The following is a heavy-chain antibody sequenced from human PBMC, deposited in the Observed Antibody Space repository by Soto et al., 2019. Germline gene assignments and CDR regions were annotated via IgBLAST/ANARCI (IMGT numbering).Heavy chain of an antibody. D-gene: IGHD2-15*01. CDR1: GFTFSSFA. V-gene: IGHV3-30-3*01. CDR3: ARGGAWTPEGIGY. Sequence: GGSLRLSCAASGFTFSSFAMHWVRQAPGKGLEWLAVISSDVVNYYYAESVKGRFTISRDNSKNTLYLQMNSLRNEDAAVYYCARGGAWTPEGIGYWGQGTLVTVSS. J-gene: IGHJ4*02. CDR2: ISSDVVNY.